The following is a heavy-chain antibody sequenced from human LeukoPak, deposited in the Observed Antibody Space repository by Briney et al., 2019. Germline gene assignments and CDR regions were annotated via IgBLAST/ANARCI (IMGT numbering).Heavy chain of an antibody. CDR1: GYTFTSYG. Sequence: ASVKVSCKASGYTFTSYGISWVRQAPGQGLEWMGWISAYNGNTNYAQKLQGRVTMTTDTSTSTAYMELRSLRSDDTAVYSCARVVGYCGGDCQYYFDYWGQGTLVTVSS. V-gene: IGHV1-18*01. D-gene: IGHD2-21*02. J-gene: IGHJ4*02. CDR2: ISAYNGNT. CDR3: ARVVGYCGGDCQYYFDY.